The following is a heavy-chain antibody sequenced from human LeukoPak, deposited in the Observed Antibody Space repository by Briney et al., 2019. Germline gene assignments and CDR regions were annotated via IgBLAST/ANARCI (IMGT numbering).Heavy chain of an antibody. CDR1: GFTFSSYG. V-gene: IGHV3-33*01. CDR2: IWYDGSNK. J-gene: IGHJ4*02. CDR3: ARGAMVTSTMSYFDY. D-gene: IGHD5-18*01. Sequence: GGSLRLSCAASGFTFSSYGMHWVRQAPGKELEWVAVIWYDGSNKYYADSVKGRFTISRDNSKNTLYLQMNSLRAEDTAVYYCARGAMVTSTMSYFDYWGQGTLVTVSS.